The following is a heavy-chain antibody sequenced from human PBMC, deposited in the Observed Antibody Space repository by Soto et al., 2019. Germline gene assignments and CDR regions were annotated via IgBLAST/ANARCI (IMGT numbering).Heavy chain of an antibody. CDR1: GYTFTSYA. CDR3: ARDTYYYDSSGYSPSLV. J-gene: IGHJ4*02. D-gene: IGHD3-22*01. CDR2: ISAYNGNT. V-gene: IGHV1-18*01. Sequence: ASVKVSCKASGYTFTSYAMHWVRQAPGQRLEWMGWISAYNGNTNYAQKLQGRVAMTTDTSTSTAYMELRSLRSDDTAVYYCARDTYYYDSSGYSPSLVRGQGTLVTVSS.